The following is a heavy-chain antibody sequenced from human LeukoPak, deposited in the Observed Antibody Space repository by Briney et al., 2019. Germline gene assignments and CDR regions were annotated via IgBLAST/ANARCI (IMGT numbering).Heavy chain of an antibody. D-gene: IGHD3-22*01. CDR3: ARLYDSSGYYYYYYYYGMDV. Sequence: ASVKVSCKASGYTFTSYDINWARQATGQGLEWMGWMNPNSGNTGYAQKFQGRVTMTRNTSISTAYVELSSLRSEDTAVYYCARLYDSSGYYYYYYYYGMDVWGQGTTVTVSS. V-gene: IGHV1-8*01. CDR1: GYTFTSYD. CDR2: MNPNSGNT. J-gene: IGHJ6*02.